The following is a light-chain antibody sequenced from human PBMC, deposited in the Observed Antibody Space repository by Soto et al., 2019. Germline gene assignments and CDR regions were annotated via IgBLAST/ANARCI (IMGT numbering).Light chain of an antibody. Sequence: DIVMTQSPDSLAVSLGERATINCKSSQSVLYSSNNKNYLAWYQQKPGQPPKLLIYWASTRESGVPDRFSGSGSGTDFTLTISSLQSEDFAVYYCQQYNNWLLITFGQGTRLEIK. CDR3: QQYNNWLLIT. J-gene: IGKJ5*01. CDR1: QSVLYSSNNKNY. V-gene: IGKV4-1*01. CDR2: WAS.